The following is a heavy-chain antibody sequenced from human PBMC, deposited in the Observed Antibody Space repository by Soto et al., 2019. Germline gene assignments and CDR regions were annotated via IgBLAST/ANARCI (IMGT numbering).Heavy chain of an antibody. CDR2: ISYDGSNK. Sequence: QVQLVESGGGVVQPGRSLRLSCAASGFTFSSYAMHWVRQAPGKGLEWVAVISYDGSNKYYADSVKGRFTISRDNSKNTLYRQMNSLRAEDRAVYYCPREGESSWPYYGMDVWGQGTTVTVSS. D-gene: IGHD6-13*01. V-gene: IGHV3-30-3*01. CDR3: PREGESSWPYYGMDV. J-gene: IGHJ6*02. CDR1: GFTFSSYA.